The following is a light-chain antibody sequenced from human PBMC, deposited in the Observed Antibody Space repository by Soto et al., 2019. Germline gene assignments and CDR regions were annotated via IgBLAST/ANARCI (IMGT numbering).Light chain of an antibody. Sequence: QSALTQPASVSGSPGQSITISCTGDSSDVGGYNYVSWYQQHPGKAPKLMIYDVSNRPSGVSDRFSGSKSGDTAALTISGVQADDEADYYCSSYSGATLVIFGGGTQLTVL. CDR2: DVS. CDR3: SSYSGATLVI. CDR1: SSDVGGYNY. V-gene: IGLV2-14*03. J-gene: IGLJ2*01.